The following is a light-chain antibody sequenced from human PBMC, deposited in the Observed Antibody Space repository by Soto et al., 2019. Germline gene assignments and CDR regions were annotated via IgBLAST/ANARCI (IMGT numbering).Light chain of an antibody. CDR3: QQYNNWPPWT. CDR1: QSVSNN. J-gene: IGKJ1*01. V-gene: IGKV3-15*01. Sequence: ILMTQSPATLSVSPGERATLSCRASQSVSNNLAWYQQKPGQAPRLLIYDASTRATGIPARFSGSGSGTEFTLTISGLQSEDFSVYYCQQYNNWPPWTVGQGTKVEIK. CDR2: DAS.